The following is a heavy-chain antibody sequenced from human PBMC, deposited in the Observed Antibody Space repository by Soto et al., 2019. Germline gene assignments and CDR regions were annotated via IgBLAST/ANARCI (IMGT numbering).Heavy chain of an antibody. CDR2: ISYDGRKT. Sequence: QVQLVESGGGVVQPGRSLRLSCAASAFTFRSYTMHWVRQAPGKGLEWVATISYDGRKTNYADSLRGRFTISRDNSKSTLFLQMDSLRPEDTAVYSCARDRDSSYFPPPYYFDSWGQGTLVTVSS. D-gene: IGHD4-4*01. V-gene: IGHV3-30*04. CDR1: AFTFRSYT. J-gene: IGHJ4*02. CDR3: ARDRDSSYFPPPYYFDS.